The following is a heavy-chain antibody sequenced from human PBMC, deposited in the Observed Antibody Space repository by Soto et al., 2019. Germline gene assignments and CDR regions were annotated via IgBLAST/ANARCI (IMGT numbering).Heavy chain of an antibody. V-gene: IGHV4-30-4*01. CDR2: IYYSGST. CDR3: ARAFGVVIITGGAWFDP. D-gene: IGHD3-3*01. Sequence: QVQLQESGPGLVKPSQTLSLTCTVSGGSISSGDYYWSWIRQPPGKGLEWIGYIYYSGSTYYNPSLKSRVTISVDTSKNQFSLKLSSVTAADTAVYYCARAFGVVIITGGAWFDPWGQGTLVTVSS. CDR1: GGSISSGDYY. J-gene: IGHJ5*02.